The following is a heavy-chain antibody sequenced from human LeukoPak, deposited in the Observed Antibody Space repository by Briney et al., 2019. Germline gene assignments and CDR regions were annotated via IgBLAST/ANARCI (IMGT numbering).Heavy chain of an antibody. CDR3: ARSAKNYDFWSGPSHGMDV. D-gene: IGHD3-3*01. V-gene: IGHV1-69*04. CDR2: IIPILGIA. J-gene: IGHJ6*02. Sequence: GASVKVSCQASGCTFSSYAISWVRQAPGQGLEWMGRIIPILGIANYAQKFQGRVTITADKSTSTAYMELSSLRSEDTAVYYCARSAKNYDFWSGPSHGMDVWGQGTTVTVSS. CDR1: GCTFSSYA.